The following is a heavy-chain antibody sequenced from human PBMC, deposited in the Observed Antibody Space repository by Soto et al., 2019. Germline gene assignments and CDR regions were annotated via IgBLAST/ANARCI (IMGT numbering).Heavy chain of an antibody. Sequence: EVQLLESGGGLVQPGGSLRLSCAASGFTFSSYAMSWVRQAPGKGLEWVSAISGSGGSTYYADSVKGRFTISRDNSKNTLELQMSSLRAEDTAVYYCAKVASLGYCRGGSCYFLDYWGQGTLVTVSS. D-gene: IGHD2-15*01. CDR2: ISGSGGST. V-gene: IGHV3-23*01. CDR1: GFTFSSYA. CDR3: AKVASLGYCRGGSCYFLDY. J-gene: IGHJ4*02.